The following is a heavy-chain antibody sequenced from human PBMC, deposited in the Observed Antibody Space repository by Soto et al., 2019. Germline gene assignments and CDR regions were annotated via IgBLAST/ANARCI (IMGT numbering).Heavy chain of an antibody. J-gene: IGHJ4*02. V-gene: IGHV3-23*01. CDR1: GFTFSSYA. CDR3: EKEDTAMVLYYFDY. D-gene: IGHD5-18*01. CDR2: ISGSGGST. Sequence: GGSLRLSCAASGFTFSSYAMSWVRQAPGKGLEWVSAISGSGGSTYYADSVKRRFTISRDNSKNTLYLQMNSLRAEDTAVYYCEKEDTAMVLYYFDYWGQGTLVHVSS.